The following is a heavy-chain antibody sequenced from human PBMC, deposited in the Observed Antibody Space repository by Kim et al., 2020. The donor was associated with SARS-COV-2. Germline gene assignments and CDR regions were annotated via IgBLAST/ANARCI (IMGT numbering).Heavy chain of an antibody. CDR1: GFTFTSSA. CDR2: IVVGSGNT. V-gene: IGHV1-58*02. J-gene: IGHJ6*03. D-gene: IGHD2-2*01. CDR3: AADLDLWCSSTSCYAEGTMDV. Sequence: SVKVSCKASGFTFTSSAMQWVRQARGQRLEWIGWIVVGSGNTNYAQKFQERVTITRDMSTSTAYMELSSLRSEDTAVYYCAADLDLWCSSTSCYAEGTMDVWGKGTTVTVSS.